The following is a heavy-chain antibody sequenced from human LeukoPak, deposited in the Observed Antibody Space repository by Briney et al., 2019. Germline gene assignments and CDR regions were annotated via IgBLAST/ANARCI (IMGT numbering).Heavy chain of an antibody. V-gene: IGHV4-61*08. Sequence: PSETLSLTCSVSGGSISSGGYYWSWLRQHPGKGLEWVGDIYYSGSTNYNPSLKSRVTISVDTSKNQFSLKLSSVTAADTAVYYCARDRSYGSLGYWGQGTLVTVSS. D-gene: IGHD5-18*01. CDR1: GGSISSGGYY. CDR2: IYYSGST. J-gene: IGHJ4*02. CDR3: ARDRSYGSLGY.